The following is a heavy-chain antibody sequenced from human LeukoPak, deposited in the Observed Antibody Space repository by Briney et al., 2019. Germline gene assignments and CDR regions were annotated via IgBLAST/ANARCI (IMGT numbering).Heavy chain of an antibody. V-gene: IGHV1-18*01. J-gene: IGHJ4*02. CDR1: GYTFNSYS. Sequence: GASVKVSCKASGYTFNSYSISWVRQAPGQGLEWMGWISAYNGNTIYAQKVKGRVTMTTYTSTSTAYMELRSLKSDDTAVYYCARASYCSGGSCYSDYWGQGTLVTVSS. D-gene: IGHD2-15*01. CDR3: ARASYCSGGSCYSDY. CDR2: ISAYNGNT.